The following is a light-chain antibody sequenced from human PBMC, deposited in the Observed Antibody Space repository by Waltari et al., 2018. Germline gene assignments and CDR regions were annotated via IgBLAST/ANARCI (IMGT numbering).Light chain of an antibody. CDR3: QQYNAWPLT. CDR2: SAS. J-gene: IGKJ3*01. V-gene: IGKV3-15*01. CDR1: QSINNN. Sequence: ERVMTQSPVILSVSLGERDTLSCTASQSINNNLAWYQQKTGQPPRLLIYSASTRATGIPAMFSGSGSGTQFTLAISSLQSEDFAVYFCQQYNAWPLTFGPGTKVHIK.